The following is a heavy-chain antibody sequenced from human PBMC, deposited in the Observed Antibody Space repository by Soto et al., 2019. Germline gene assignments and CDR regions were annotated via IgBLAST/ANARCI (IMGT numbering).Heavy chain of an antibody. J-gene: IGHJ5*02. D-gene: IGHD6-19*01. CDR2: IYYSGST. Sequence: PSETLSLTCTVSGGSISSSSYYWGWIRQPPGKGLEWIGSIYYSGSTYYNPSLKSRVTISVDTSKNQFSLKLSSVTAADTAVYYCARPIIAGYSSGCTPYNWFDPRGQGTLVTVSS. CDR1: GGSISSSSYY. V-gene: IGHV4-39*01. CDR3: ARPIIAGYSSGCTPYNWFDP.